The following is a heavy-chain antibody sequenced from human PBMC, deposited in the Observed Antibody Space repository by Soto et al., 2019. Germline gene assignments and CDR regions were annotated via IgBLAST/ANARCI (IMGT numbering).Heavy chain of an antibody. V-gene: IGHV1-58*02. Sequence: SVKVSCKASGSTFPSSSMQWVRQARGQRLEWIGWIVVGSGNTNYAQKFQERVTITRDMSTTTVYMELSSLTSEDTAVYYCAAVPGDFDCWGQGTLVTAPQ. J-gene: IGHJ4*02. D-gene: IGHD1-1*01. CDR1: GSTFPSSS. CDR3: AAVPGDFDC. CDR2: IVVGSGNT.